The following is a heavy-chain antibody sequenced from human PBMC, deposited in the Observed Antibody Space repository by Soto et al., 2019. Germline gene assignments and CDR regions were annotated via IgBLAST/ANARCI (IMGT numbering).Heavy chain of an antibody. CDR2: ISYDGRDK. Sequence: QVQLVESGGGVVQPGRSLRLSCAASGFTFSSYGMHLVHQSPGKGLEWVAIISYDGRDKYYADSVKGRFTISRDNAKKTLYLEMNGLRAEDTALYYCAKEVAGYYYCSGSTVKKGRVGYYYYYMDVWGKGTKVTVSS. J-gene: IGHJ6*03. CDR3: AKEVAGYYYCSGSTVKKGRVGYYYYYMDV. V-gene: IGHV3-30*18. CDR1: GFTFSSYG. D-gene: IGHD3-10*01.